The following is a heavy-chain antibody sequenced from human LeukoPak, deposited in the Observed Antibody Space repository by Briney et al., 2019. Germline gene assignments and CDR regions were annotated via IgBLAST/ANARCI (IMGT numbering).Heavy chain of an antibody. J-gene: IGHJ3*02. Sequence: GASVKVSCKVSGYTLTELSMHWVRQAPGKGLEWMGGFDPEDGETIYAQKFQGRVTMTEDTSTDTAYMELSSLRSEDTAVYYCATAKYGRATNRYDAFDIWGQGTMVTVSS. V-gene: IGHV1-24*01. D-gene: IGHD1-26*01. CDR1: GYTLTELS. CDR2: FDPEDGET. CDR3: ATAKYGRATNRYDAFDI.